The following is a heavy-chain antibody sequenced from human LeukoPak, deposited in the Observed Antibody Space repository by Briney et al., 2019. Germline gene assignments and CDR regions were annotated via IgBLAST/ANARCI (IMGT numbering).Heavy chain of an antibody. V-gene: IGHV3-48*01. CDR3: ARAQQTYYDFWSGPIRGYFDY. CDR2: ISSSSSTI. J-gene: IGHJ4*02. Sequence: GGSLRLSCAASGFTFSSYSMNWVRQAPGKGLEWVSYISSSSSTIYYADSVKGRFTISRDNSKNTLYLQMNSLRAEDTAVYYCARAQQTYYDFWSGPIRGYFDYWGQGTLVTVSS. CDR1: GFTFSSYS. D-gene: IGHD3-3*01.